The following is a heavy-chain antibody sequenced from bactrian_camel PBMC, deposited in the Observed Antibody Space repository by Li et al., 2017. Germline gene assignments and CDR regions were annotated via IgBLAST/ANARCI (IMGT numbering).Heavy chain of an antibody. CDR3: ASGYSLRNPGGEESFELGTKCWTDLGY. CDR2: IRSSDGFI. J-gene: IGHJ6*01. Sequence: HVQLVESGGGSVQAGGSLKLSCVASGEPYTTCEMGWHRQAPGKECELVSSIRSSDGFINYADAAKGRFTISDDNAKGTVYLQMNSLKSEDTAVYYCASGYSLRNPGGEESFELGTKCWTDLGYWGQGTQVTVS. CDR1: GEPYTTCE. V-gene: IGHV3S68*01. D-gene: IGHD1*01.